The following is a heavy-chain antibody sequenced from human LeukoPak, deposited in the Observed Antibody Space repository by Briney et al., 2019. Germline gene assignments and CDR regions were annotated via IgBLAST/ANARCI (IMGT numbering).Heavy chain of an antibody. Sequence: GGSLRLSCAASGFTFSGYTMNWVRQAPGKGPEWVSSISGSGITTNYADSVKGRFTISREYSNNTLYLQMSSLRAEDTAIYYCAKETALVGGHAAIFDYWGQGTLVTVSS. CDR3: AKETALVGGHAAIFDY. V-gene: IGHV3-23*01. D-gene: IGHD3-3*01. CDR2: ISGSGITT. CDR1: GFTFSGYT. J-gene: IGHJ4*02.